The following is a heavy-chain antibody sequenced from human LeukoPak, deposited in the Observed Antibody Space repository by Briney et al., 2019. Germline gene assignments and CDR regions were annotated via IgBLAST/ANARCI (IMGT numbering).Heavy chain of an antibody. CDR1: RYSISSGYH. J-gene: IGHJ4*02. V-gene: IGHV4-38-2*01. D-gene: IGHD4-11*01. Sequence: SETLSLTCAVSRYSISSGYHWAWIRQPPGKGLEWIGSIYRSGGAYYNPSLKSRVTISVDTSKNQFSLRVTSVTAADTAVYYCARVDYILDYWGQGTLVTVSS. CDR2: IYRSGGA. CDR3: ARVDYILDY.